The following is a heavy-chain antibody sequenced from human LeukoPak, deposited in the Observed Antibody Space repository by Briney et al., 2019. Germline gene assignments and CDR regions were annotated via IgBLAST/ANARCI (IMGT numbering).Heavy chain of an antibody. CDR1: GGTFSSYA. Sequence: EASVKVSCKASGGTFSSYAISWVRQAPGQGLEWMGWISAYNGNTNYAQKFQGRVTMTTDTSTSTAYMELRSLRSDDTAVYYCARTGQGGSFQPYYYYGMDVWGQGTTVTVSS. D-gene: IGHD1-26*01. CDR3: ARTGQGGSFQPYYYYGMDV. CDR2: ISAYNGNT. J-gene: IGHJ6*02. V-gene: IGHV1-18*01.